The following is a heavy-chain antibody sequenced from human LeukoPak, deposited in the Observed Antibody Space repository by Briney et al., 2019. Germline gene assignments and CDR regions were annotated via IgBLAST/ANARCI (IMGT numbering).Heavy chain of an antibody. CDR2: IYHSGST. D-gene: IGHD2-21*02. CDR3: ARGLRSPIAKWFDP. CDR1: GYSISSGYY. Sequence: SETLSLTCTVSGYSISSGYYWGWIRQPPGKGLEWIGSIYHSGSTYYNPFLKSRVTISVDTSKNQFSLKLSSVTAADTAVYYCARGLRSPIAKWFDPWGQGTLVTVSS. J-gene: IGHJ5*02. V-gene: IGHV4-38-2*02.